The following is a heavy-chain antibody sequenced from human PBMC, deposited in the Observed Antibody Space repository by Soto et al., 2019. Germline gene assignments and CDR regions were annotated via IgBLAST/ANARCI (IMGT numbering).Heavy chain of an antibody. CDR2: ISGSGGST. CDR3: AKVRQEVGPYYYCYGMDI. CDR1: GFTFSSYA. V-gene: IGHV3-23*01. Sequence: GVSLRLSCAASGFTFSSYAMSSVRQAPGKGLEWVSAISGSGGSTYYADSVKGRFTISRDNSKNTLYLQMNSMRAEDPAVYYCAKVRQEVGPYYYCYGMDIWDQETTVAISS. D-gene: IGHD4-17*01. J-gene: IGHJ6*02.